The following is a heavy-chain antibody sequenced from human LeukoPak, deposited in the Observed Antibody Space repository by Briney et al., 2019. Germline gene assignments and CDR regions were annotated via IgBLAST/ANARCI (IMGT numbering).Heavy chain of an antibody. CDR3: AREAYEAFDI. V-gene: IGHV3-74*01. Sequence: PGGSLRLSCAASGFSFSAYWMHWVRQAPGKGLVWVSRLRSDGSIITYAHSVKGRSTISRDNAKNTLYLQMNSLRAEDTAVYYCAREAYEAFDIWGQGTMVTVSS. CDR1: GFSFSAYW. CDR2: LRSDGSII. J-gene: IGHJ3*02.